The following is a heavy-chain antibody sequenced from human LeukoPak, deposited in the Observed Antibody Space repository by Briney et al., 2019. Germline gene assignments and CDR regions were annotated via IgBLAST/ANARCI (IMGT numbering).Heavy chain of an antibody. Sequence: PGGSLRLSCAASGFTFSTYSMHWVRQAPGKGLQWVALISYDGSKRYYTDSVEGRFTISRDSSKNTLYLQMDSLRAEDTAVYYCARVRDKSGYYSRNKNAFDIWGQGTMVTVSS. D-gene: IGHD3-3*01. V-gene: IGHV3-30*04. CDR2: ISYDGSKR. J-gene: IGHJ3*02. CDR3: ARVRDKSGYYSRNKNAFDI. CDR1: GFTFSTYS.